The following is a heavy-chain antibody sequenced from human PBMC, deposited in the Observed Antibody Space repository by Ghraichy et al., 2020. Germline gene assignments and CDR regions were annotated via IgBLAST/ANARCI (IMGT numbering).Heavy chain of an antibody. CDR1: RFTFSSYT. D-gene: IGHD2-2*01. J-gene: IGHJ4*02. V-gene: IGHV3-21*06. Sequence: GVLRLSCAASRFTFSSYTMNWVRQAPGKGLEWVSSISSSGTYIYYADSVKGRFTISRDNAKNSLYLQMNSLRAEDTAVYYCARDRMGACSSTTCYGSHWGQGALVTVS. CDR2: ISSSGTYI. CDR3: ARDRMGACSSTTCYGSH.